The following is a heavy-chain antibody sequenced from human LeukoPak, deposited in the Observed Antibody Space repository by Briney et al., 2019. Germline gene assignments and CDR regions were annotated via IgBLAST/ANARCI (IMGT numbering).Heavy chain of an antibody. Sequence: ASETLSPTCTVSGYSISSGYYWGWIRQPPGKGLEWIGSIYHSGSTYYNPSLKSRVTISVDTSKNQFSLKLSSVTAADTAVYYCARGMSGSYYAWDYMDVWGKGTTVTVSS. D-gene: IGHD1-26*01. J-gene: IGHJ6*03. CDR1: GYSISSGYY. CDR2: IYHSGST. V-gene: IGHV4-38-2*02. CDR3: ARGMSGSYYAWDYMDV.